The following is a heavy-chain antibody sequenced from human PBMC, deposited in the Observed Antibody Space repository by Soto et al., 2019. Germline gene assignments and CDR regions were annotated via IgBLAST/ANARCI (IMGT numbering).Heavy chain of an antibody. Sequence: GGSLRLSCAASGFTFSSYAMHWVRQAPGKGLEWVAVISYDGSNKYYADSVKGRFTISRDNSKNTLYLQMNSLRAEDTAVYYCARGRVDTAMVNGYYFDYWGQGTLVTVSS. CDR3: ARGRVDTAMVNGYYFDY. J-gene: IGHJ4*02. CDR1: GFTFSSYA. D-gene: IGHD5-18*01. CDR2: ISYDGSNK. V-gene: IGHV3-30-3*01.